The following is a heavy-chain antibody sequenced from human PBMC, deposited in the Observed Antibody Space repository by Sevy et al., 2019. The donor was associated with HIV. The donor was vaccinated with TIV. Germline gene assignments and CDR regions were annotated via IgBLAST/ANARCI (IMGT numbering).Heavy chain of an antibody. V-gene: IGHV4-59*01. CDR2: IYFTGNT. CDR3: ARDSTTRPRVLDY. Sequence: SETLSLTCSVSGGSISSYFWTWVRQSPGKGLEWIGNIYFTGNTDYSPSLKSRFTLSLDTSKSKFSLTLKSVTAADTAIYFCARDSTTRPRVLDYWGQGTLVTVSS. D-gene: IGHD1-1*01. CDR1: GGSISSYF. J-gene: IGHJ4*02.